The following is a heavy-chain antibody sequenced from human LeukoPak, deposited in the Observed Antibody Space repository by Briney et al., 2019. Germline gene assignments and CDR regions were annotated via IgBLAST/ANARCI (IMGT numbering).Heavy chain of an antibody. V-gene: IGHV4-34*01. J-gene: IGHJ4*02. CDR2: INHSGST. CDR1: GGSFSGYY. D-gene: IGHD4-17*01. CDR3: ARGQDSGGDYGHYFDY. Sequence: SETLSLTCAVYGGSFSGYYWSWIRQPPGKGLEWIGEINHSGSTNYNPSLKSRVTISVDTSKNQFSLKLSSVTAADTAVYYCARGQDSGGDYGHYFDYWGQGTLVTVSS.